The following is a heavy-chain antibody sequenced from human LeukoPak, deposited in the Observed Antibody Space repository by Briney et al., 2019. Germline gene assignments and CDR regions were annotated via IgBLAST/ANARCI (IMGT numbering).Heavy chain of an antibody. D-gene: IGHD3-3*01. Sequence: GGSLRLSCAASGFTFSSYSMNWVRQAPGKGLEWVSSISSSSSYIYYADSVKGRFTISRDNAKNSLYLQMNSLRAEATAVYYCARALLYDFWSGFYYYYYGMDVWGQGTTVTVSS. V-gene: IGHV3-21*01. CDR1: GFTFSSYS. J-gene: IGHJ6*02. CDR3: ARALLYDFWSGFYYYYYGMDV. CDR2: ISSSSSYI.